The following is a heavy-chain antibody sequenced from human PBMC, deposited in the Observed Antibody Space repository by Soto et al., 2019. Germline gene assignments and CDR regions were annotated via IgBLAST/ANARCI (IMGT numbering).Heavy chain of an antibody. J-gene: IGHJ6*02. D-gene: IGHD2-2*02. V-gene: IGHV5-51*01. CDR2: IYPGDSDT. CDR1: GYSFTSYW. CDR3: ARLSTYCSSTSCYTRGFYYGMDV. Sequence: PGESLKISCKGSGYSFTSYWIGWVRQMPGKGLEWMAIIYPGDSDTRYSPSFQGQVTISADKSISTAYLQWSSLKASDTAMYYCARLSTYCSSTSCYTRGFYYGMDVCGQGTTVTVSS.